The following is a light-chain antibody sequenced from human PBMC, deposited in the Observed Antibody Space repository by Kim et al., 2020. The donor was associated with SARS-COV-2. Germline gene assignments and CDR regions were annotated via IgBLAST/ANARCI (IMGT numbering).Light chain of an antibody. CDR2: AAS. J-gene: IGKJ3*01. CDR3: QQTYISPFT. Sequence: ASVGDRVPITCRTSQNINSHLNWYHQKPGRAPKLLIYAASTLQGGVPSRFSGGGSETDFTLTISSLQPEDFATYFCQQTYISPFTFGPGTKVDIK. CDR1: QNINSH. V-gene: IGKV1-39*01.